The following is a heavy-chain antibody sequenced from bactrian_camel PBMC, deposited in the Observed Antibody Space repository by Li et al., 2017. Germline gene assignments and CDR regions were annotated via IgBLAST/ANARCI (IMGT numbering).Heavy chain of an antibody. Sequence: QLVESGGGSVQAGGSLRLSCAATGNVYRMNCLAWIRQAPGKEREGVAGIESDGSTSYADSVKGRFTVSQDTAENMVYLQMSNLKPEDTGTYVCATHSRRNFYKCDSWRQRGLDHWGQG. V-gene: IGHV3S53*01. J-gene: IGHJ4*01. CDR2: IESDGST. CDR1: GNVYRMNC. CDR3: ATHSRRNFYKCDSWRQRGLDH. D-gene: IGHD6*01.